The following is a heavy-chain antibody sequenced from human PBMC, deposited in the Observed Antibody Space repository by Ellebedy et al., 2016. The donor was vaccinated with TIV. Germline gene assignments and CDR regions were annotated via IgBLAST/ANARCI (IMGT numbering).Heavy chain of an antibody. J-gene: IGHJ4*02. Sequence: PGGSLRLSCAASGFTFSSYPMNWVRQAPGKGLEWVSAISDTGGSTYYADSVKGRFTISRDNSKNTLYLQMNSLRAEDTVVYFCGTVATTFDYWGQGTLVTVSS. CDR3: GTVATTFDY. V-gene: IGHV3-23*01. D-gene: IGHD5-24*01. CDR1: GFTFSSYP. CDR2: ISDTGGST.